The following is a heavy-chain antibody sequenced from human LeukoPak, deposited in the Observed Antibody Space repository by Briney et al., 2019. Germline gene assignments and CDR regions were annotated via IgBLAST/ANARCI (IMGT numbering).Heavy chain of an antibody. J-gene: IGHJ6*02. CDR1: GYTFTSYA. V-gene: IGHV1-3*01. CDR2: INARNGNT. D-gene: IGHD2-2*02. Sequence: ASVHVSCPASGYTFTSYAMHWLRPAPGHRLERMGWINARNGNTKYSQKFQRRVTTTRDTSARTAYMELSSLRSEETAVYYCARVPGLSGYCRSTSCYRVYYGMDVWGQGTTVTVSS. CDR3: ARVPGLSGYCRSTSCYRVYYGMDV.